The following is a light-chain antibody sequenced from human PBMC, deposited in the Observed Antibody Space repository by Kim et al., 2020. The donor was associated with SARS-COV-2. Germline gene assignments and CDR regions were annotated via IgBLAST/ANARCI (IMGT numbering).Light chain of an antibody. V-gene: IGKV3-20*01. CDR1: QSVSSNF. CDR2: SAS. J-gene: IGKJ1*01. Sequence: ENVLTQSPGTLSLSPGERATLSCRASQSVSSNFLAWYQQKAGQAPRLVIYSASSRASGIPDRFSGSGSGTDFTLTISTLEPEDFAVYYCQQYATSPGTFGQGTKVEIK. CDR3: QQYATSPGT.